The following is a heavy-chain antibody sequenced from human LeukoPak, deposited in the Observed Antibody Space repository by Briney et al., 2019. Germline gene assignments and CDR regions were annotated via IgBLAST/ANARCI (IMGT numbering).Heavy chain of an antibody. CDR2: IYSGGST. D-gene: IGHD4-17*01. CDR1: GFTVSSNY. J-gene: IGHJ2*01. Sequence: GGSLRLSCAASGFTVSSNYMSWVRQAPGKGLEWVSVIYSGGSTYYADSVKGRFTISRDNSKNTLYLQMNSLRAEDTAVYYCARGSDYGEYGYFDLWGRGTLVTVCS. CDR3: ARGSDYGEYGYFDL. V-gene: IGHV3-53*01.